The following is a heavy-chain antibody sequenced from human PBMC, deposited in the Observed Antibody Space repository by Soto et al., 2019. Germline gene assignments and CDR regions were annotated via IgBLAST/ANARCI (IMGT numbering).Heavy chain of an antibody. CDR1: TYSISSGGYY. CDR3: ARRVCSGGSCLYYFDY. CDR2: IYYSGST. V-gene: IGHV4-31*11. D-gene: IGHD2-15*01. Sequence: SETLSLTCAVSTYSISSGGYYWSWIRQHPGKGLEWIGYIYYSGSTYYNPSLKSRVTISVDTSKNQFSLKLSSVTAADTAVYYCARRVCSGGSCLYYFDYWGQGTLVTVSS. J-gene: IGHJ4*02.